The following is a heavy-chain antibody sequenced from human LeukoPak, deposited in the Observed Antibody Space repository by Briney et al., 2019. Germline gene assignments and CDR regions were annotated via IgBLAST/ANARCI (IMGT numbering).Heavy chain of an antibody. CDR2: IYYSGST. V-gene: IGHV4-39*01. CDR1: GGSISSSSYC. Sequence: SETLSLTCTVSGGSISSSSYCWGWIRQPPGKGLEWIGTIYYSGSTYYNPSLKSRVTVSVDTSKNQFSLKLSSVTAADTAVYYCARHTLGGGNWFDPWGQGTLVTVSS. J-gene: IGHJ5*02. D-gene: IGHD2-15*01. CDR3: ARHTLGGGNWFDP.